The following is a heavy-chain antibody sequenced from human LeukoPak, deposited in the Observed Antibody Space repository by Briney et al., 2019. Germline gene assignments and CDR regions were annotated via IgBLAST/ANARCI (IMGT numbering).Heavy chain of an antibody. CDR3: AKDGYCSSTSCYTTENGYYYYYGIDV. Sequence: PGGSLRLSCAASGFTFSSYGMHWVRQAPGKGLEWVAVISYDGSNKYYADSVKGRFTISRDNSKNTLYLQMNSLRAEDTAVYYCAKDGYCSSTSCYTTENGYYYYYGIDVWGQGTTVTVSS. CDR2: ISYDGSNK. J-gene: IGHJ6*02. V-gene: IGHV3-30*18. CDR1: GFTFSSYG. D-gene: IGHD2-2*02.